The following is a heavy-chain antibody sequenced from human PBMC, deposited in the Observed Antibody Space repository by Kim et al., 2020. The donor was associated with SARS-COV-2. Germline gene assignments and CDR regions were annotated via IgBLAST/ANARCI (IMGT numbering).Heavy chain of an antibody. V-gene: IGHV3-23*01. CDR1: GFTFSTYA. J-gene: IGHJ2*01. D-gene: IGHD3-10*01. CDR2: ISDIGGSL. CDR3: AKDPGGHLSPWYFDL. Sequence: GGSLRLSCAASGFTFSTYAMSWVRQAPGKGLEWVSAISDIGGSLKYADSVKGRFTISRDNSKNTVYLQMNSLRGEDTAEYYCAKDPGGHLSPWYFDLWGRGTLVAVSS.